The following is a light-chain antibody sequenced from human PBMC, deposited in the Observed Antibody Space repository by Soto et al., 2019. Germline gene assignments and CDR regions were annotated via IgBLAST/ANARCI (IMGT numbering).Light chain of an antibody. CDR2: DAS. Sequence: DIQMTQSPSTLSASVGDRVTITCRASQSISSWLAWYQQKPGKAPKLLIYDASSLESGVPSRFSGSGSGTEFTLTISRLEPEDFAVDYCQQYGSSITFGQGTRLEIK. CDR3: QQYGSSIT. V-gene: IGKV1-5*01. CDR1: QSISSW. J-gene: IGKJ5*01.